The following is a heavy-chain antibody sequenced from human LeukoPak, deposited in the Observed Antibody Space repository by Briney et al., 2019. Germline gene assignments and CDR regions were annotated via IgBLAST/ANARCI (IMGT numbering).Heavy chain of an antibody. Sequence: TGGSLRLSCAVSGFTVSSNSMSWVRQAPGKGLEWVSVIYSGGSTYYADSVKGRFTISRDNSKNTLYLQMNSLRAEDTAVYYCAKDPRFAPVYYFDYWGQGTLVTVSS. J-gene: IGHJ4*02. CDR3: AKDPRFAPVYYFDY. V-gene: IGHV3-53*01. D-gene: IGHD1-14*01. CDR2: IYSGGST. CDR1: GFTVSSNS.